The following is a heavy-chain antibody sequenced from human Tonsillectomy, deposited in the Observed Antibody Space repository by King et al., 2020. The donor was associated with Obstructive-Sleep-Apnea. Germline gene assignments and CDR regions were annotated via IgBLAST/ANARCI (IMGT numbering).Heavy chain of an antibody. CDR1: GFSFSNAW. CDR2: IKSKTDGGTT. J-gene: IGHJ4*02. Sequence: VQLVESGGDLVKPGGSLRLSCAASGFSFSNAWMSWVRQAPGKGLEWVGRIKSKTDGGTTDYAAPVKGRFTISRDDSKNTLYLQMNSLKTEDTAVYYCTTDGGIAAAGSVDYWGQGTLVTVSS. CDR3: TTDGGIAAAGSVDY. D-gene: IGHD6-13*01. V-gene: IGHV3-15*01.